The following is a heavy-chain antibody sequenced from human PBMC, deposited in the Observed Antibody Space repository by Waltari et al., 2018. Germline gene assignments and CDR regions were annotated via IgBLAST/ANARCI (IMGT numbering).Heavy chain of an antibody. CDR3: VKGGVSYFAFHA. J-gene: IGHJ3*01. Sequence: EGQMLESGGGSVQPGGSLRLAWAASGFTFYPYAMTWVRQSPGDGREWDSTMSEGGGSTYYTDSVKGRFSISRDDSHDTVYLLMNSLRAEDTAVYYCVKGGVSYFAFHAWGQGTMVSVSS. CDR1: GFTFYPYA. V-gene: IGHV3-23*01. CDR2: MSEGGGST. D-gene: IGHD1-26*01.